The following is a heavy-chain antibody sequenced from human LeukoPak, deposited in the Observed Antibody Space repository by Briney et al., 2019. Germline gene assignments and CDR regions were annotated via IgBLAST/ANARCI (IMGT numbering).Heavy chain of an antibody. J-gene: IGHJ5*02. D-gene: IGHD1-1*01. CDR2: IYYTGNT. CDR1: GGSISSGSYY. V-gene: IGHV4-61*01. Sequence: SETLSLTCTVSGGSISSGSYYWNWIRQPPGKGLEWIGYIYYTGNTNYNPSLKSRVTISVDTSKNQFSLKLSSVVAADTAVYYCARDRPQLQSWGQGTLVTVSS. CDR3: ARDRPQLQS.